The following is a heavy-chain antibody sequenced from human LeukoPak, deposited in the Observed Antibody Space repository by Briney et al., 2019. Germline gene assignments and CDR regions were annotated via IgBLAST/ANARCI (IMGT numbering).Heavy chain of an antibody. V-gene: IGHV3-64*01. D-gene: IGHD1-14*01. Sequence: GGSLRLPCAASGFTFSSYAMHWVRQAPGKGLEYVSAISSNGGSTYYANSVKGRFTISRDNSKNTLYLQMNSLRAEDTAVYYCAKDRSRYGWFDPWGQGTLVTVSS. CDR3: AKDRSRYGWFDP. CDR1: GFTFSSYA. J-gene: IGHJ5*02. CDR2: ISSNGGST.